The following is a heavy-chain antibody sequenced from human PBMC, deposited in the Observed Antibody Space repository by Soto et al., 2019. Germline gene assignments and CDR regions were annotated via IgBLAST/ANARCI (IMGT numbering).Heavy chain of an antibody. D-gene: IGHD6-6*01. CDR3: AIGRDGDY. CDR1: GYAFTTYG. Sequence: QVHLVQSGAEVKKPGASVKVSCKGSGYAFTTYGITWVRQAPGQVLDWMGWISAHNGNTNYAQKLQGRVTVTRDTPTSTADMELRSLRSDDTAGYYCAIGRDGDYWGQGALVTFSS. V-gene: IGHV1-18*01. CDR2: ISAHNGNT. J-gene: IGHJ4*02.